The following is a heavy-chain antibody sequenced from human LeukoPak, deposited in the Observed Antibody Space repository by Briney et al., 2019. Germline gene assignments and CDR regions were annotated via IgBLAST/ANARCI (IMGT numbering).Heavy chain of an antibody. CDR2: IKQDGSVK. D-gene: IGHD3-10*01. Sequence: PGGSLRLSCAASGFTFSGYWMHWVRQAPGKGLEWVANIKQDGSVKYYVDSVKGRFTISRDNAKNSLFLQMNSLRAEDTAVYYCAKDRGSRYYGTYFDYRGQGTLVTVSS. CDR1: GFTFSGYW. V-gene: IGHV3-7*01. J-gene: IGHJ4*02. CDR3: AKDRGSRYYGTYFDY.